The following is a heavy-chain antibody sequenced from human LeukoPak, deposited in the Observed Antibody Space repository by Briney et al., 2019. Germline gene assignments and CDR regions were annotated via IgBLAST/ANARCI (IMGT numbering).Heavy chain of an antibody. D-gene: IGHD5-18*01. CDR3: ARQAYRFGYVDY. Sequence: PSETLSLTCIVSGGSISNYYWSWIRQPPGKGLEWIGYIYYSGSTNYNPSPKSRVTISVDTSKNQFSLKLSSVTATDTAVYYCARQAYRFGYVDYWGQGTLVTVSS. V-gene: IGHV4-59*08. J-gene: IGHJ4*02. CDR1: GGSISNYY. CDR2: IYYSGST.